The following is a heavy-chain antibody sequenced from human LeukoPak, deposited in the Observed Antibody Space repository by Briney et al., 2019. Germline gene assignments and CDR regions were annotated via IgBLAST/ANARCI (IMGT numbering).Heavy chain of an antibody. CDR2: IYYSGST. D-gene: IGHD2-15*01. CDR1: GGSISSYY. J-gene: IGHJ4*02. V-gene: IGHV4-59*12. CDR3: ARESPDIVVVVAAIPYYFDY. Sequence: PSETLSLTCTVSGGSISSYYWSWIRQPPGRGLEWIGYIYYSGSTNYNPSLKSRVTISVDTSKNQFSLKLSSVTAADTAVYYCARESPDIVVVVAAIPYYFDYWGQGTLVTVSS.